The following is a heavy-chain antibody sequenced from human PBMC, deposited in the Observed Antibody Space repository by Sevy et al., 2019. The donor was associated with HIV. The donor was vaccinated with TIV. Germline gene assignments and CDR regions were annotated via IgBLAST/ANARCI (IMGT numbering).Heavy chain of an antibody. CDR1: GFTFSRYW. V-gene: IGHV3-7*01. J-gene: IGHJ4*02. Sequence: GGSLRLSCAASGFTFSRYWMSWVRQAPEKGLEWVANIKHDGSEKYYADSLEGRFAVSRDNAKNSLFLQINSLRVEDTAVYFCARLPTGLQSFNYLLSTYFDSWGQGTLVTVSS. CDR3: ARLPTGLQSFNYLLSTYFDS. CDR2: IKHDGSEK. D-gene: IGHD3-9*01.